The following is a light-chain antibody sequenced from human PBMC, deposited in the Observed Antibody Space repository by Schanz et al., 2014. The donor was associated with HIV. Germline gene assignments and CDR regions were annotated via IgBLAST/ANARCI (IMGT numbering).Light chain of an antibody. V-gene: IGLV1-51*01. CDR3: EAWDSSLSAVL. Sequence: QSVLTQAPSVSAAPGQKVTISCSGSSSNIGNNYVSWFQQLPGTAPKLLIYDNNKRPSGIPDRFSGSKSGTSATLGITGLQTGDEADYYCEAWDSSLSAVLFGGGTKLTVL. CDR1: SSNIGNNY. J-gene: IGLJ2*01. CDR2: DNN.